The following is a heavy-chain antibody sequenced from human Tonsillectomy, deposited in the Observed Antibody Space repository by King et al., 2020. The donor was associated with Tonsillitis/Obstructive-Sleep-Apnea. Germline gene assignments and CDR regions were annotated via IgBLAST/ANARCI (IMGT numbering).Heavy chain of an antibody. CDR1: GFTFDDYT. Sequence: VQLVESGGVVVQPGGSLRLSCAASGFTFDDYTMHWVRQAPGKGLEWVSLISWDGGSTYYADSVKGRFTNSRDNSKNSLYLQMNSLRTEDTALYYCAKDTGDSSGWSDAFDIWGQGTMVTVSS. CDR3: AKDTGDSSGWSDAFDI. CDR2: ISWDGGST. D-gene: IGHD6-19*01. J-gene: IGHJ3*02. V-gene: IGHV3-43*01.